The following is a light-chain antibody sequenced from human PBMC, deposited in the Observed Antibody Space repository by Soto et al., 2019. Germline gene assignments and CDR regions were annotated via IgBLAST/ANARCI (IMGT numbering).Light chain of an antibody. CDR3: QRYDGY. CDR1: QNINNW. J-gene: IGKJ2*01. CDR2: GAS. V-gene: IGKV1-5*01. Sequence: DTQMTQSPSTLSASVGDTVTITCRARQNINNWLAWYQQKPEKVPKLLIYGASTLEDGVPSRFSGSRSGTEFTLTINSLQPDDFAYYYCQRYDGYFGQGTKLEIK.